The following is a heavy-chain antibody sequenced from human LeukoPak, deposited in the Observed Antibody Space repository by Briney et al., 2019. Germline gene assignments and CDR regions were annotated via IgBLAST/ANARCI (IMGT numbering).Heavy chain of an antibody. J-gene: IGHJ3*02. V-gene: IGHV3-33*01. D-gene: IGHD2-2*01. CDR2: IWYDGSNK. Sequence: PGGSLRLSCAASGFTFRGYGMHWVHQAPGEGLEWVAVIWYDGSNKYYADSVKGRFTISRDNSKNTLYLQMNSLRADDTAVYYCARESRSGAFDIWGQGTMVTVSS. CDR3: ARESRSGAFDI. CDR1: GFTFRGYG.